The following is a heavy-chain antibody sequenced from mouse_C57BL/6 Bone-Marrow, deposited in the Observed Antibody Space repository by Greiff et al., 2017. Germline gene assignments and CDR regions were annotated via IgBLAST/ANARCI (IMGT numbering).Heavy chain of an antibody. D-gene: IGHD2-3*01. CDR3: ARCSDGTSWFAY. J-gene: IGHJ3*01. V-gene: IGHV1-69*01. CDR2: IDPSDSYT. Sequence: QVQLQQPGAELVMPGASVKLSCKASGYTFTSYWMHWVKQRPGQGLEWIGEIDPSDSYTNYNQKFKGKSTLTVDKPSSTAYMQLSSLTSEDSAVYYCARCSDGTSWFAYWGQGTLVTVSA. CDR1: GYTFTSYW.